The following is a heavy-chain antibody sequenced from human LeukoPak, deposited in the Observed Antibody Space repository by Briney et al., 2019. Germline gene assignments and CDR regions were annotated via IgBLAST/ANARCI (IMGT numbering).Heavy chain of an antibody. CDR3: ARGIAVAGTEDLTYYYYYYMDV. D-gene: IGHD6-19*01. Sequence: SETLSLTCTVSGGSISSYYWSWIRQPPGKGLEWIGYIYYSGYTNYNPSLKSRVTISVDTSKNQFSLKLSSVTAADTAVYYCARGIAVAGTEDLTYYYYYYMDVWGKGTTVTVSS. J-gene: IGHJ6*03. CDR2: IYYSGYT. CDR1: GGSISSYY. V-gene: IGHV4-59*01.